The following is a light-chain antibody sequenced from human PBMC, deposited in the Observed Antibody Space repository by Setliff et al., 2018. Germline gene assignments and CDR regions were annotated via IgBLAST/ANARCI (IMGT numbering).Light chain of an antibody. J-gene: IGLJ1*01. CDR1: NSNIGAGYD. V-gene: IGLV1-40*01. Sequence: QSALTQPPSVSGAPGQRVTISCTGSNSNIGAGYDVHWYQQLPGTGPKLLIDGNSYRPSGVPDRFSGSKSGTSASLAITGLQAEDEADYYCQSYDRSLSGYVFGTGTKVTVL. CDR3: QSYDRSLSGYV. CDR2: GNS.